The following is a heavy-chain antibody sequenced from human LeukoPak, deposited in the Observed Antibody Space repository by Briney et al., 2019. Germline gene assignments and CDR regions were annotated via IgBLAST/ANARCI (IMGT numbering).Heavy chain of an antibody. V-gene: IGHV3-21*01. Sequence: PGGSLRLSCAASGFTFSSYSMNWVRQAPGKGLEWVSSISSSSNYIYYADSVKGRFTISRDNAKNSLYLQMNSLRAEDTAVYYFARAFPRYCSGGSCYFPLDYWGQGTLVTVSS. CDR1: GFTFSSYS. J-gene: IGHJ4*02. CDR2: ISSSSNYI. CDR3: ARAFPRYCSGGSCYFPLDY. D-gene: IGHD2-15*01.